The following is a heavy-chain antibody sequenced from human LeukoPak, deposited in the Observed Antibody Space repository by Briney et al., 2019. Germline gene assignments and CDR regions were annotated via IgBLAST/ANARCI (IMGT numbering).Heavy chain of an antibody. D-gene: IGHD3-10*01. CDR2: ISAYNGNT. CDR3: ARAPLYYYGSGSNFDY. CDR1: GYTFTSYG. Sequence: GASVKVSCKASGYTFTSYGISWVRQAPGQGLEWMGWISAYNGNTNYAQKLQGRVTMTTDTSTSTAYMELRSRRSDDTAVYYCARAPLYYYGSGSNFDYWGQGTLVTVSS. J-gene: IGHJ4*02. V-gene: IGHV1-18*01.